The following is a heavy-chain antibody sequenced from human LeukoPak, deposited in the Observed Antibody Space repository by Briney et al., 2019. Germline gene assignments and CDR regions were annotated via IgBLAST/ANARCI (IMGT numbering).Heavy chain of an antibody. J-gene: IGHJ4*02. Sequence: TGGSLRLSCAASGFTFSSYSMNWVRQAPGKGLEWVSYISSSSSTIYYADSVKGRFTISRDNAKNSLYLQMNSLRAEDTAVYYCARDHPDRGPAATDYWGQGTLVTVSS. CDR1: GFTFSSYS. CDR3: ARDHPDRGPAATDY. V-gene: IGHV3-48*01. CDR2: ISSSSSTI. D-gene: IGHD2-2*01.